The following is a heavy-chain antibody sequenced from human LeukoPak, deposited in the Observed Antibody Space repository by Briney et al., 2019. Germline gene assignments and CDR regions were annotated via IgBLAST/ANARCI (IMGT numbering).Heavy chain of an antibody. CDR3: ARDFSAIGWFDP. D-gene: IGHD2-2*02. CDR1: GGSISNYY. V-gene: IGHV4-59*01. CDR2: IYYSGST. Sequence: KSSETLSLTCTVSGGSISNYYWSWIRQPPGKGLEWIGFIYYSGSTNYNPSLKSRVTISVDTSKNHFSLKLTSVTAADTAVYYCARDFSAIGWFDPWGQGTLVTVSS. J-gene: IGHJ5*02.